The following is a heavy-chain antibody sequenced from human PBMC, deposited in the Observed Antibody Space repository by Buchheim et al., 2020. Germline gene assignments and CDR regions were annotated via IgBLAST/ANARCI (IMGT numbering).Heavy chain of an antibody. V-gene: IGHV3-33*01. Sequence: QVQLVESGGGVVQPGRSLRLSCAASGFTFSSYGMHWVRQAPGKGLEWVAVIWYDGSNKYYADSVKGRFTISRDNSKNTLYLQMNSLRAEDTAVYYCASFYLGSKKICSGGSCYSFDPWGQGTL. CDR1: GFTFSSYG. D-gene: IGHD2-15*01. CDR3: ASFYLGSKKICSGGSCYSFDP. CDR2: IWYDGSNK. J-gene: IGHJ5*02.